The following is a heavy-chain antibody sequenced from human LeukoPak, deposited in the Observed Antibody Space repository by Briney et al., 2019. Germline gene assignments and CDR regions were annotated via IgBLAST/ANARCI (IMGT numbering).Heavy chain of an antibody. D-gene: IGHD5-18*01. CDR1: GYTFTGYY. CDR3: ARGRRVYSPIRVDI. J-gene: IGHJ3*02. V-gene: IGHV1-2*02. Sequence: ASVKVSCKASGYTFTGYYMHWVRQAPGQGLERMGWINPNSGGKNYAQKFQGRVTMTRNTSISTAYMELSSLRSEDTAVYYCARGRRVYSPIRVDIWGQGTMVTVSS. CDR2: INPNSGGK.